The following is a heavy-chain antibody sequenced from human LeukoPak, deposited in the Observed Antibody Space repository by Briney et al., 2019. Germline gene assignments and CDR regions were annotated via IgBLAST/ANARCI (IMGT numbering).Heavy chain of an antibody. J-gene: IGHJ5*02. CDR1: GFTFSSYW. CDR3: ARDFGLYYDFWSGPRTTRNWFDP. D-gene: IGHD3-3*01. Sequence: GGSLRLSCAASGFTFSSYWMSWVRQAPGKGLEWVANIKQDGSEKYYVDSVKGRFTISRGNAKNSLYLQMNSLRAEDTAVYYCARDFGLYYDFWSGPRTTRNWFDPWGQGTLVTVSS. V-gene: IGHV3-7*01. CDR2: IKQDGSEK.